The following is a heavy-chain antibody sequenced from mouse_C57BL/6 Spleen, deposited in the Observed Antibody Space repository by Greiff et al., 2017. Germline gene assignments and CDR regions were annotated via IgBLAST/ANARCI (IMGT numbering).Heavy chain of an antibody. J-gene: IGHJ2*01. CDR1: GFTFSDAW. CDR2: IRNKANNHAT. D-gene: IGHD2-4*01. Sequence: EVKLEESGGGLVQPGGSMKLSCAASGFTFSDAWMDWVRQSPEKGLEWVAEIRNKANNHATYYAESVKGRFTISRDDSKSSVYLQMNSLRAEDTGIYYCTRKGDDYDVFDYWGQGTTLTVSS. V-gene: IGHV6-6*01. CDR3: TRKGDDYDVFDY.